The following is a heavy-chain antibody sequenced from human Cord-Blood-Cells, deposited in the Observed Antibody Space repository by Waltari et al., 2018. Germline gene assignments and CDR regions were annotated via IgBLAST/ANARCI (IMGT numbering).Heavy chain of an antibody. CDR1: GYTFTTYG. CDR3: AREGTVRLQQLRVYYYYGMDV. Sequence: QVKLVQSGAEVKKPGASVKVSCKASGYTFTTYGISWVRQAPGQGLEWMGWFSAYNGNTNYAQKLQGRVTMTTDTSTSTAYMELRSLRSDDTAVYYCAREGTVRLQQLRVYYYYGMDVWGQGTTVTVSS. CDR2: FSAYNGNT. D-gene: IGHD6-13*01. V-gene: IGHV1-18*01. J-gene: IGHJ6*02.